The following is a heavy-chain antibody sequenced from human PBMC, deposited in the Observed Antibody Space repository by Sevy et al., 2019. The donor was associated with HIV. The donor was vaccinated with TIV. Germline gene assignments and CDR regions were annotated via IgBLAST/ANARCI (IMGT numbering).Heavy chain of an antibody. D-gene: IGHD2-21*01. V-gene: IGHV3-15*01. Sequence: GGSLRLSGVVSGFTFSNVWMSWVRQAPGKGLEWVGHIKSETEGGTTDYAAPVKGRFTISRDDSKNTLYLQMNSLKTEDTAVYYCTTGGSILKYWGHGTLVTVSS. CDR1: GFTFSNVW. CDR2: IKSETEGGTT. J-gene: IGHJ4*01. CDR3: TTGGSILKY.